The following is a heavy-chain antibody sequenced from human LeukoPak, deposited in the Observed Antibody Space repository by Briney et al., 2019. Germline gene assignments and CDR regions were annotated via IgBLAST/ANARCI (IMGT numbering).Heavy chain of an antibody. Sequence: GASVKVSCKASGGTFSSYAISWVRQAPGQGLEWMGRIIPILGIANYAQKFQGRVTITADKSTSTAYMELSSLRSEDTAVYYCARDITRAGTTKDYYYGMDVWGQGTTVTVSS. D-gene: IGHD1-1*01. CDR1: GGTFSSYA. CDR3: ARDITRAGTTKDYYYGMDV. J-gene: IGHJ6*02. CDR2: IIPILGIA. V-gene: IGHV1-69*04.